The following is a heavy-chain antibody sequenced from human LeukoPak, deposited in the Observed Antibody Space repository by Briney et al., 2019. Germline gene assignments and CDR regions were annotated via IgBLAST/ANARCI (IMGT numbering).Heavy chain of an antibody. Sequence: PGGSLRLSCAASGFTFSSYWMHWVRQGPGKGLEWVSYIGSSGSTVYYADSVKGRFTISRDNAKNSLYMQMESPRDEDTAIYYCARDTLEYSNSPDALDIWGQGTMVTVSS. V-gene: IGHV3-48*02. D-gene: IGHD4-23*01. CDR3: ARDTLEYSNSPDALDI. J-gene: IGHJ3*02. CDR1: GFTFSSYW. CDR2: IGSSGSTV.